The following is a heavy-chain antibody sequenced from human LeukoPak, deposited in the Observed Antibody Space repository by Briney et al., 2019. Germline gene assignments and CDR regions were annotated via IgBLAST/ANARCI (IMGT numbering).Heavy chain of an antibody. CDR3: ARDGQNYESSGYYGTNDY. CDR2: INPNSGGT. CDR1: GYTFTGYY. D-gene: IGHD3-22*01. Sequence: ASVKVSCKASGYTFTGYYMHWVRQAPGQGLEWMGWINPNSGGTNYAQKFQGRVTMTRDTSISTAYMELSGLRSDVTAVYYCARDGQNYESSGYYGTNDYWGQGTLVTVSS. V-gene: IGHV1-2*02. J-gene: IGHJ4*02.